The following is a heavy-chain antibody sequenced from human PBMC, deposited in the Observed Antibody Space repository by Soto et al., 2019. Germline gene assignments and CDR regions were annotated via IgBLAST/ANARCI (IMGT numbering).Heavy chain of an antibody. Sequence: GASVKVSCKASGGTFSSYTISWVRQAPGQGLEWTGRIIPILGIANYAQKFQGRVTITADKSTSTAYMELSSLRSEDTAVYYCARLTRYYDFWSGYQYDYWGQGTLVTVSS. D-gene: IGHD3-3*01. CDR2: IIPILGIA. J-gene: IGHJ4*02. V-gene: IGHV1-69*02. CDR1: GGTFSSYT. CDR3: ARLTRYYDFWSGYQYDY.